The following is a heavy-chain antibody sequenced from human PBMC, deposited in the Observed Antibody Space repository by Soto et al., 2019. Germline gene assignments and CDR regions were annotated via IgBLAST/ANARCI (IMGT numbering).Heavy chain of an antibody. J-gene: IGHJ5*02. D-gene: IGHD3-3*01. V-gene: IGHV1-69*02. CDR1: GGTFSSYT. CDR3: ATTARITIFGVENGNWFDP. Sequence: SVKVSCKASGGTFSSYTISWVRQAPGQGLEWMGRIIPILGIANYAQKFQGRVTITADKSTSTAYMELSSLRSEDTAVYYCATTARITIFGVENGNWFDPWGQGTLVTVSS. CDR2: IIPILGIA.